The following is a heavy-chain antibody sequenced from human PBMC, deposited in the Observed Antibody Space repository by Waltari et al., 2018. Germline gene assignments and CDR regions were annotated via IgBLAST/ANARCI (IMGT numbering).Heavy chain of an antibody. D-gene: IGHD3-3*01. CDR2: IYYSGST. Sequence: QLQLQESGPGLVKPSETLSLTCTVSGGSISSRSYYWGWIRQPPGQGLEWIGSIYYSGSTYYNPSLKSRVTISVDTSKNQFSLKLSSVTAADTAVYYCARDIMYYDFWSGYFRYYYMDVWGKGTTVTISS. J-gene: IGHJ6*03. V-gene: IGHV4-39*07. CDR3: ARDIMYYDFWSGYFRYYYMDV. CDR1: GGSISSRSYY.